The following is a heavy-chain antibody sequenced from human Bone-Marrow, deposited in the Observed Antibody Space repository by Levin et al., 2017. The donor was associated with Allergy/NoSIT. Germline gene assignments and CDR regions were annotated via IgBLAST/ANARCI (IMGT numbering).Heavy chain of an antibody. J-gene: IGHJ6*02. V-gene: IGHV1-2*02. CDR3: ARTLSMGRGVVYYYSGMDV. Sequence: PGGSLRLSCKASGYTFTGYYMHWVRQAPGQGLEWMGWINPNSGGTNYAQKFQGRVTMTRDTSISTADMELSRLRSDDTAVYYCARTLSMGRGVVYYYSGMDVWGQGTTVTVSS. D-gene: IGHD3-10*01. CDR2: INPNSGGT. CDR1: GYTFTGYY.